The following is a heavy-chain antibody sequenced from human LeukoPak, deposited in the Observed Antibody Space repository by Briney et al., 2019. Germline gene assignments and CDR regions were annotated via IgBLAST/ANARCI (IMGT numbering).Heavy chain of an antibody. D-gene: IGHD4-11*01. J-gene: IGHJ6*03. Sequence: SETLSLTCTVSGGSINSDYWSWIRQPAGKGLEWIGRMYTSGGTNYNPSLKSRVTMSVDTSKNQFSLKLSSVTAADTAVYYCARGSRMTTEYYYYIDVWGKGTTVTVFS. CDR1: GGSINSDY. CDR3: ARGSRMTTEYYYYIDV. CDR2: MYTSGGT. V-gene: IGHV4-4*07.